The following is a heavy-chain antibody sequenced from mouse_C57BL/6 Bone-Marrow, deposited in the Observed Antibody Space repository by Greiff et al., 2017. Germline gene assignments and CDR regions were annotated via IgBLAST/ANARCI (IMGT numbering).Heavy chain of an antibody. Sequence: EVKVIESGGGLVQPKGSLKLSCAASGFSFNTYAMNWVRQAPGKGLEWVARIRSKSNNYATYYADSVKDRFTISRDDSESMLYLQMNNLKTEDTAMYYCVRRGTFFDVWGTGTTVTVSS. V-gene: IGHV10-1*01. J-gene: IGHJ1*03. CDR1: GFSFNTYA. CDR2: IRSKSNNYAT. CDR3: VRRGTFFDV. D-gene: IGHD3-3*01.